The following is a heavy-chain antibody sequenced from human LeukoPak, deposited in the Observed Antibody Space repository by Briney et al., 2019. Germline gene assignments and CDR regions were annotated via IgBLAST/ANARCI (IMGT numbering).Heavy chain of an antibody. CDR3: ARAMSYYDSSGYYNWFDP. CDR2: INHSGST. V-gene: IGHV4-34*01. Sequence: SETLSLTCAVYGGSFSGYYWSWIRQPPGKGLEWIGEINHSGSTNYNPSLKSRVTISVDTSKNQFSLKLSSVTAADTAVYYCARAMSYYDSSGYYNWFDPWGQGTLVTVSS. CDR1: GGSFSGYY. J-gene: IGHJ5*02. D-gene: IGHD3-22*01.